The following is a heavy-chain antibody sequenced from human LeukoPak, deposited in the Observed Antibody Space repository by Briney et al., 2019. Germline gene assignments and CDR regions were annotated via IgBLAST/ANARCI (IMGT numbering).Heavy chain of an antibody. J-gene: IGHJ4*02. CDR2: IYYSGST. CDR1: GGSISSSSYY. V-gene: IGHV4-39*01. CDR3: ASNSGGLIDY. D-gene: IGHD1-26*01. Sequence: SETLSLTCTVSGGSISSSSYYWGWIRQPPGKGLEWIGSIYYSGSTYYNPSLKSRVTISVDTSKNQFSLKLSSVTAADTAVYYCASNSGGLIDYWGQGTLVTVSS.